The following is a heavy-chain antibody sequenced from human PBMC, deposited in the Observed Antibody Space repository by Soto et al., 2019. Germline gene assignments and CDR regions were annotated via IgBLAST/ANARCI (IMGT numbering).Heavy chain of an antibody. CDR2: IIPIFGTA. J-gene: IGHJ5*02. V-gene: IGHV1-69*13. CDR1: GGTFSSYS. CDR3: ASSVRYSSSPRGPNWFDP. D-gene: IGHD6-6*01. Sequence: SVKVSWKASGGTFSSYSISWVLEAPGQGLEWMGGIIPIFGTANYAQKFQGRVTITADESTSTAYMELSSLRSEDTAVYYCASSVRYSSSPRGPNWFDPWGQGTLVTVSS.